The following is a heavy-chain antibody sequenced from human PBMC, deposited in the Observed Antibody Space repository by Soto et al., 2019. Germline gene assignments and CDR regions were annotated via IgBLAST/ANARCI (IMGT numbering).Heavy chain of an antibody. J-gene: IGHJ4*02. V-gene: IGHV5-51*01. CDR2: IYPGDSDT. CDR3: ARFLSGYVPEPYYFDY. Sequence: PGESLKISCKGSGYSFTSYWIGWVRQMPGKGLEWMGIIYPGDSDTRYSPSFQGQVTISADKSISTAYLQWSSLKASDTAMYYCARFLSGYVPEPYYFDYWGQRTLVTVSS. CDR1: GYSFTSYW. D-gene: IGHD5-12*01.